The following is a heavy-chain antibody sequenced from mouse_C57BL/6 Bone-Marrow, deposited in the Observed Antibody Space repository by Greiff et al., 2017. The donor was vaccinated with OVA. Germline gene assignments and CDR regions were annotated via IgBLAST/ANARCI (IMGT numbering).Heavy chain of an antibody. CDR3: ARHYGNCPYYAMDY. J-gene: IGHJ4*01. CDR1: EYEFPSHD. Sequence: EVKVVESGGGLVQPGASLKLSCESNEYEFPSHDMPWVRKTPEQRLELVAAINSDGGSTYYPDTMERRFIISRDNTKKTLYLQMSSLRSEDTALYYCARHYGNCPYYAMDYWGQGTSVTVSA. D-gene: IGHD2-1*01. V-gene: IGHV5-2*01. CDR2: INSDGGST.